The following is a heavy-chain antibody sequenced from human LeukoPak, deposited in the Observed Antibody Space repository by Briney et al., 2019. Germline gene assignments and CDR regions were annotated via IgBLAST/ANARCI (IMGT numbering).Heavy chain of an antibody. V-gene: IGHV4-30-2*01. D-gene: IGHD3-10*01. CDR2: VYHSGST. Sequence: SETLSLTCTVSGGSISSGGYYWSWIRQPPGKGLEWIGYVYHSGSTYYNPSLKSRVTISVDRSKNQFSLKLSSVTAADTAVYYCASGRAVRGVTEGFLFDYWGQGTLVTVSS. CDR3: ASGRAVRGVTEGFLFDY. CDR1: GGSISSGGYY. J-gene: IGHJ4*02.